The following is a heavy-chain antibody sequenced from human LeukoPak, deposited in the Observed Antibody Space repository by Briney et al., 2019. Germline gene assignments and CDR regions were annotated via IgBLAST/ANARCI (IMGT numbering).Heavy chain of an antibody. CDR1: GFTFDDYA. V-gene: IGHV3-53*01. Sequence: GGSLRVSCAASGFTFDDYAMHWVRQAPGKGLEWVSVIYSGGSTYYADSVKGRFTISRDNSKNTLYLQMNRLRAEDTAVYYCASGSYCDYWGQGTLVTVSS. D-gene: IGHD1-26*01. CDR2: IYSGGST. J-gene: IGHJ4*02. CDR3: ASGSYCDY.